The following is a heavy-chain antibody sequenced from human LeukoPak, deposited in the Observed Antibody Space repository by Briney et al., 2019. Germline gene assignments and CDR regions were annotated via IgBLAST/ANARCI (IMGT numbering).Heavy chain of an antibody. V-gene: IGHV3-23*01. J-gene: IGHJ5*02. CDR3: AKGSRWYWFDP. D-gene: IGHD6-13*01. CDR2: ISDSGGST. CDR1: GFTFSSYA. Sequence: GGSLRLSCAASGFTFSSYAMSWVRQAPGKGLEWVSTISDSGGSTYYADSVKGRFTTSRDTSKNTLYLQMNSLRADDTAVYYCAKGSRWYWFDPWGQGTLVTVPS.